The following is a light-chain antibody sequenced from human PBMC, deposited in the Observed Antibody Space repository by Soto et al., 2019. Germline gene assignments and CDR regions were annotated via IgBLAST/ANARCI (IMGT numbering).Light chain of an antibody. CDR2: GAS. J-gene: IGKJ5*01. CDR1: QSISIS. CDR3: QQTYTTPEIT. V-gene: IGKV1-39*01. Sequence: DIQMNQSPSSLSASLGDRVTIAFLASQSISISLNWYQLKPGKAPNLLVYGASYLKSGVPTRFSGSGSGTDFTLTISSLQPEDFANYYCQQTYTTPEITFGQGTRLEIK.